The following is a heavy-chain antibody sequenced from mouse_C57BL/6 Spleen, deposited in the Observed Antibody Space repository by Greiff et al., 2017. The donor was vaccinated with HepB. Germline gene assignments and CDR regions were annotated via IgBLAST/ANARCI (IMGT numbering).Heavy chain of an antibody. CDR2: IYPGDGDT. CDR3: ALYGSSDYYAMDY. CDR1: GYAFSSSW. J-gene: IGHJ4*01. Sequence: VKLMESGPELVKPGASVKISCKASGYAFSSSWMNWVKQRPGKGLEWIGRIYPGDGDTNYNGKFKGKATLTADKSSSTAYMQLSSLTSEDSAVYFCALYGSSDYYAMDYWGQGTSVTVSS. D-gene: IGHD1-1*01. V-gene: IGHV1-82*01.